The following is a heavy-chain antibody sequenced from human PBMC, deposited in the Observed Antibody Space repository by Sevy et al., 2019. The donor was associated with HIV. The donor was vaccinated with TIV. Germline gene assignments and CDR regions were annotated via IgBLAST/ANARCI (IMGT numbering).Heavy chain of an antibody. Sequence: ASVKVSCKASGYTFTSYGISWVRQAPGQGLEWIGWISAYNGNTNYAQKLQGRVTMTTDTSTSTAYMELRSLRSDDTAVYYCALTVGYSYGYDYYYYMDVWGKGTTVTVSS. CDR2: ISAYNGNT. V-gene: IGHV1-18*01. CDR3: ALTVGYSYGYDYYYYMDV. D-gene: IGHD5-18*01. CDR1: GYTFTSYG. J-gene: IGHJ6*03.